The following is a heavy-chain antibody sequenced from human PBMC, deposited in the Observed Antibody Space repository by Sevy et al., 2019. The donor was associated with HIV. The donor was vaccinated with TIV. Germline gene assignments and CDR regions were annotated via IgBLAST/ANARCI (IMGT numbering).Heavy chain of an antibody. V-gene: IGHV1-2*02. Sequence: ASVKVSCKASGYTFTGYYMHWVRQAPGQGLEWMGWINPNSGGTNYAQKFQGRVTMTRDTSISTAYMELSRLRSDDTAVYYCARVPDRGFGELFIFDYWGQGTLVTVSS. CDR2: INPNSGGT. CDR1: GYTFTGYY. J-gene: IGHJ4*02. D-gene: IGHD3-10*01. CDR3: ARVPDRGFGELFIFDY.